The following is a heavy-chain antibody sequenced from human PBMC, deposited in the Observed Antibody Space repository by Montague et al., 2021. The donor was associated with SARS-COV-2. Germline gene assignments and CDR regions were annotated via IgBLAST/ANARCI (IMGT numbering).Heavy chain of an antibody. V-gene: IGHV3-21*01. CDR3: ASDRGELHAADY. Sequence: SLRLSCAASGFTFSSYSMNWVRQAPGKGLEWVSSISSSSSYIHYADSVKGRFTISRDNAKNSLYLQMNSLRAEDTAVYYCASDRGELHAADYWGQGTLVTVSS. CDR1: GFTFSSYS. CDR2: ISSSSSYI. D-gene: IGHD1-26*01. J-gene: IGHJ4*02.